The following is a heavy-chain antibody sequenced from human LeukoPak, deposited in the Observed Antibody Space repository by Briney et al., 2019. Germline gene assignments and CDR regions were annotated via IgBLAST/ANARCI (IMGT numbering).Heavy chain of an antibody. CDR1: GYGFTSYW. CDR3: ARQSPSDSSSWYSEFDY. CDR2: IYPGDSDT. Sequence: GESLKISCKGSGYGFTSYWIGWVRQMPGKGLEWMGIIYPGDSDTRYSPSFQGQVTISADKSISTAYLQWSSLKASDTAMYYCARQSPSDSSSWYSEFDYWGQGTLVTVSS. J-gene: IGHJ4*02. V-gene: IGHV5-51*01. D-gene: IGHD6-13*01.